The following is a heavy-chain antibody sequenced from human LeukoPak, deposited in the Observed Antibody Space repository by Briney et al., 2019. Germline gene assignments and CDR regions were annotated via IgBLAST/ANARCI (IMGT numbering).Heavy chain of an antibody. CDR2: ISFTSGDI. J-gene: IGHJ4*02. CDR1: GFTFSSYS. D-gene: IGHD6-19*01. CDR3: ARDRGSGWLYDIDY. V-gene: IGHV3-21*01. Sequence: GGALRLSCADSGFTFSSYSMNWVRQAPGKGLEWVSSISFTSGDIYYADSVKGRFTISKDNAKNSLYMQMNSQRAEDTAIYYCARDRGSGWLYDIDYWGQGTLVTVSS.